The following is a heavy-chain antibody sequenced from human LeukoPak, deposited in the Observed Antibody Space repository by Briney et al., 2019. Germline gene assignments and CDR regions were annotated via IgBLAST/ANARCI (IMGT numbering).Heavy chain of an antibody. J-gene: IGHJ4*02. Sequence: PGGSLRLSCVASGFTFRKHGMHWVRQAPGKGLEWVSVIYSGGSTYYADSVKGRFTISRDNSKSTLYIQMNSLRAEDTAVYYCARAKPKNMVRGLIMRRESRYYFDYWGQGTLVTVSS. D-gene: IGHD3-10*01. V-gene: IGHV3-53*01. CDR1: GFTFRKHG. CDR3: ARAKPKNMVRGLIMRRESRYYFDY. CDR2: IYSGGST.